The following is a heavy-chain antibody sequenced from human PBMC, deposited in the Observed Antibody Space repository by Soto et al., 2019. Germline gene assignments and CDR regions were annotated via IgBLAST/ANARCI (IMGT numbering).Heavy chain of an antibody. D-gene: IGHD1-1*01. J-gene: IGHJ3*02. CDR3: ARGSQLERDAFDI. CDR1: GVSISSGGYY. V-gene: IGHV4-31*03. Sequence: QVQLQESGPGLVKPSQTLSLTCTVSGVSISSGGYYWSWIRQHPGKGLEWIGYIYYTGSTYYNPSLKSRVPMSLDTSKTQFSLKLSSVTVADTAVYYCARGSQLERDAFDIWGQGTMVTVSS. CDR2: IYYTGST.